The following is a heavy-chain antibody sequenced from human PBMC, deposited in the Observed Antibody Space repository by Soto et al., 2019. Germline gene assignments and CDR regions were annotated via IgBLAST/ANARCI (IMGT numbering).Heavy chain of an antibody. CDR1: GFTFSSYG. D-gene: IGHD3-3*01. CDR3: ASNGQYDFWSGYYTHYYGMDV. J-gene: IGHJ6*02. Sequence: PGGSLRLSCAASGFTFSSYGMHWVRQAPGKGLEWVAVIWYDGSNKYYADSVKGRFTISRDNSKSTLYLQMNSLRAEDTAVYYCASNGQYDFWSGYYTHYYGMDVWGQGTTVTVSS. V-gene: IGHV3-33*01. CDR2: IWYDGSNK.